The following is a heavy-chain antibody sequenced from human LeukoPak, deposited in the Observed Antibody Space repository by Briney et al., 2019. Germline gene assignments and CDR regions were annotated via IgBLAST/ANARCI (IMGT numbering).Heavy chain of an antibody. CDR3: ARDLSGVTGYTYGRGIDY. V-gene: IGHV3-21*01. Sequence: GGSLRLSCAASGFTFGSYSMNWVRQAPGKGLEWVSSISSSSSYIYYADSVKGRFTISRDNAKTSLYLQMNSLRAEDTAVYYCARDLSGVTGYTYGRGIDYWGQGTLVTVSS. CDR2: ISSSSSYI. J-gene: IGHJ4*02. CDR1: GFTFGSYS. D-gene: IGHD5-18*01.